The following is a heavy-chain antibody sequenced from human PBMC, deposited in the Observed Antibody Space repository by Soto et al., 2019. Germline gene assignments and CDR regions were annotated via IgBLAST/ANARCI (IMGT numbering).Heavy chain of an antibody. CDR2: INPNSGGT. CDR1: GYTFTGYY. D-gene: IGHD5-18*01. Sequence: ASVKVSCKASGYTFTGYYMHWVRQAPGQGLEWMGWINPNSGGTNYAQKFRGRVTMTRDTSISTAYMELSRLRADDTAVYYRARASSAHSHGTLLPAHRGQGTPVTVYS. J-gene: IGHJ4*01. V-gene: IGHV1-2*02. CDR3: ARASSAHSHGTLLPAH.